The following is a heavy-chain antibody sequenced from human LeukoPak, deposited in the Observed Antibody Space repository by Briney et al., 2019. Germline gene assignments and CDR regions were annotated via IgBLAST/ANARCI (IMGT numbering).Heavy chain of an antibody. CDR2: ISPYNGKS. J-gene: IGHJ4*02. D-gene: IGHD3-10*01. V-gene: IGHV1-18*01. Sequence: VASVKVSCKASGYTFTMYGITWVRQAPGQGLEWVGWISPYNGKSNYAQKLQDRVTMTTDISTSTAYMELSSLRSEDTAVYYCARARNRGGSGSLAYWGQGTLVTVSS. CDR3: ARARNRGGSGSLAY. CDR1: GYTFTMYG.